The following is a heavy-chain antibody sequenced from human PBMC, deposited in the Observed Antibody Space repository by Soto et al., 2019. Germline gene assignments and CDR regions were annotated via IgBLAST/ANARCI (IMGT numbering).Heavy chain of an antibody. D-gene: IGHD2-2*02. V-gene: IGHV1-69*01. CDR1: GSTFSSYA. Sequence: QVQLVQSGAEVKKPGSSVKVSCKASGSTFSSYAINWVRQAPGQGLEWMGGIIPIFGTANYAQKFQGRVTITADESTSTAYMELSSLRSEDTAVYYCARDVVVVPAAISWFDPWGQGTLVTVSS. J-gene: IGHJ5*02. CDR2: IIPIFGTA. CDR3: ARDVVVVPAAISWFDP.